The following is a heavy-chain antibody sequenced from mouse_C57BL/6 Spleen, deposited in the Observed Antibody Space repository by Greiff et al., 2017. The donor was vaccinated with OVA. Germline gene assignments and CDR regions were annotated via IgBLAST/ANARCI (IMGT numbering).Heavy chain of an antibody. J-gene: IGHJ3*01. CDR2: IDPSDSET. CDR1: GYTFTSYW. V-gene: IGHV1-52*01. Sequence: QVQLQQPGAELVRPGSSVKLSCTASGYTFTSYWMHWVKQRPIQGLEWIGNIDPSDSETYYNQKFKDKATLTVDKSSSTAYMQLSSLASEDSAVYYCASWDGLAYWGQGTLVTVSA. D-gene: IGHD4-1*01. CDR3: ASWDGLAY.